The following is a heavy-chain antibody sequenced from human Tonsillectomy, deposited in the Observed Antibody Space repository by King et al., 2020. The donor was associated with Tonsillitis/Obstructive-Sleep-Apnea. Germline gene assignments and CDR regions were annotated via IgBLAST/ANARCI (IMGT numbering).Heavy chain of an antibody. CDR3: ASGDIVVVPAAMQYYYYYMDV. CDR1: GGTFSSYA. Sequence: VQLVESGAEVKKPGSSVKVSCKASGGTFSSYAISWVRQAPGQGLEWMGGIIPIFGTANYAQKFQGRVTITADESTSTAYMELGSLRSEDTAVYYCASGDIVVVPAAMQYYYYYMDVWGKGTTVTVSS. J-gene: IGHJ6*03. V-gene: IGHV1-69*01. D-gene: IGHD2-2*01. CDR2: IIPIFGTA.